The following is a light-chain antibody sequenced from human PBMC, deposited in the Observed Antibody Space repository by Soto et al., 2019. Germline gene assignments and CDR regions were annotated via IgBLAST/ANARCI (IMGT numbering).Light chain of an antibody. CDR1: QSISSW. CDR3: QQYNSYRT. CDR2: DAS. Sequence: DIQMTQSPSTLSASVGDRVTITCRASQSISSWLAWYQQKPGEAPKLLIYDASSLESGVPSRFSGSGSGTEFTLTIGRLQPDDFATYYCQQYNSYRTFGQGTKVEIK. V-gene: IGKV1-5*01. J-gene: IGKJ1*01.